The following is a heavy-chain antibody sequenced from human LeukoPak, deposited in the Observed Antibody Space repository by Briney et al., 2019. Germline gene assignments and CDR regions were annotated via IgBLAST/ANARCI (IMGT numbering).Heavy chain of an antibody. CDR3: ARLYSSSYRLGDY. CDR2: ISSSGSTI. Sequence: GGSLRLSCAASGFTFSDYHMSWIRQAPGKGLEWVSYISSSGSTIYYADSVKGRFTISRDNAKNSLYLQMNSLRAEDTAVYYCARLYSSSYRLGDYWGQGTLVTVSS. D-gene: IGHD6-6*01. CDR1: GFTFSDYH. V-gene: IGHV3-11*01. J-gene: IGHJ4*02.